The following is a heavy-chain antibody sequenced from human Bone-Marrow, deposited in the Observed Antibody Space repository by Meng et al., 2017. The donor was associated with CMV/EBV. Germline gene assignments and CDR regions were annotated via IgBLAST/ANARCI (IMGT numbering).Heavy chain of an antibody. CDR2: IIPILGIA. J-gene: IGHJ4*02. CDR1: GYTFTSYD. D-gene: IGHD6-19*01. V-gene: IGHV1-69*10. CDR3: ARDEWGGWYDY. Sequence: SVKVSCKASGYTFTSYDINWVRQAPGQGLEWMGGIIPILGIANYAQKFQGRVTITADKSTSTAYMELSSLRSEDTAVYYCARDEWGGWYDYWGQGTLVTVSS.